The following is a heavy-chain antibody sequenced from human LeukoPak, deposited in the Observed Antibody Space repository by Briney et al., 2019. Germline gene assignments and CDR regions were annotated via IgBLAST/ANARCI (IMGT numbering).Heavy chain of an antibody. V-gene: IGHV3-64*01. CDR2: ISSNGGST. D-gene: IGHD6-13*01. CDR1: GFTFSSYA. CDR3: VRGIAAGHITAWFDP. J-gene: IGHJ5*02. Sequence: GGSLRLSCAASGFTFSSYAMHWVRQAPGKGLEYVSAISSNGGSTYYANSVKGRFTTSRDNSKNTLYLQMGSLRAEDMAVYYCVRGIAAGHITAWFDPWGQGTLVTVSS.